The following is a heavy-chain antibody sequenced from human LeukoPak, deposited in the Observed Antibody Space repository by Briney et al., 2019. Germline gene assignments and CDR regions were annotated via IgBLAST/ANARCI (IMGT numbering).Heavy chain of an antibody. CDR3: ATLEGYDSSGYSDY. CDR1: GFTFSSYG. J-gene: IGHJ4*02. D-gene: IGHD3-22*01. V-gene: IGHV3-33*01. CDR2: IWYDGSNK. Sequence: GRSLRLSCAASGFTFSSYGMHWVRQAPGKGLEWVAVIWYDGSNKYYADSVKGRFTISRDNSKNTLYLQMNSLRAEDTAVYYCATLEGYDSSGYSDYWGQGTLVTVSS.